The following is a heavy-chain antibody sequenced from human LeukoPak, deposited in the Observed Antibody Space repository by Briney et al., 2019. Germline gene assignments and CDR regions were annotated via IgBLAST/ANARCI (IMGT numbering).Heavy chain of an antibody. J-gene: IGHJ4*02. CDR2: IYTSGST. D-gene: IGHD6-13*01. V-gene: IGHV4-4*07. CDR1: GGSISSYY. CDR3: ARGTYSSSGSVFDY. Sequence: SETLSLTCTVAGGSISSYYWSWIRQPAGKGLEWIGRIYTSGSTNYNPSLKSRVTMSVDTSKNQFSLKLSSVTAADPAVYYCARGTYSSSGSVFDYWGQGTLVTVSS.